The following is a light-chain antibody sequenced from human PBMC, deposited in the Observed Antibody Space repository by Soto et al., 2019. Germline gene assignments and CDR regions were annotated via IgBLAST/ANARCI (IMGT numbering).Light chain of an antibody. CDR2: DAS. V-gene: IGKV1-5*01. CDR3: QQYNSYSQT. Sequence: DIQMTQSPSTLSASVGDRVTITCRASQSISSWLAWYQQKPGKAPKLLIYDASSLEGGVPSRFSGSGSGTEFTLTISSLQPDDFATYYCQQYNSYSQTFGQGTKXEIK. J-gene: IGKJ1*01. CDR1: QSISSW.